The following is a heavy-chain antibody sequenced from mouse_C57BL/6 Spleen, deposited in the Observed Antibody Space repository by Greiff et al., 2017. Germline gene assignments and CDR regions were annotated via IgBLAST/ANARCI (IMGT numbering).Heavy chain of an antibody. J-gene: IGHJ4*01. Sequence: DVMLVESGGDLVKPGGSLKLSCAASGFTFSSYGMSWVRQTPDKRLEWVATISSGGSYTYYPDSVKGRFTISRDNAKNTLYLQMSSLKSEDTAMYYCARRGSSGYEAMDYWGQGTSVTVSS. CDR3: ARRGSSGYEAMDY. CDR2: ISSGGSYT. CDR1: GFTFSSYG. V-gene: IGHV5-6*02. D-gene: IGHD3-2*02.